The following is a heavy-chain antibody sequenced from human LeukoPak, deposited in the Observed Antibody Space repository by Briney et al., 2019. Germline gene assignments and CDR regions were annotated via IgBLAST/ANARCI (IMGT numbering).Heavy chain of an antibody. J-gene: IGHJ4*02. V-gene: IGHV3-7*03. CDR1: GLSFRNYW. CDR2: IREDGSGT. Sequence: GGSLRLSCVASGLSFRNYWMSWVRQAPGKGLEWVANIREDGSGTYYADSVRGRFTISRDNAKKSLYLQMSSLRAEDTAMYYCATQAYALFDYWGQGTLVTVSS. D-gene: IGHD2-2*01. CDR3: ATQAYALFDY.